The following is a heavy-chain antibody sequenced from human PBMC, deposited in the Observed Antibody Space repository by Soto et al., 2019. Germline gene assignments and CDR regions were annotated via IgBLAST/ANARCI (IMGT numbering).Heavy chain of an antibody. Sequence: SQTLSLTCAISGDSVSSNSAAWNWIRQSPSRGLEWLGRTYYRSKWYNDYAVSVKSRITINPDTSKNQFSLQLNSVTPEDTAVYYCARVIAAAGNYYYYGMDVWGQGTTVTSP. V-gene: IGHV6-1*01. CDR1: GDSVSSNSAA. CDR3: ARVIAAAGNYYYYGMDV. CDR2: TYYRSKWYN. D-gene: IGHD6-13*01. J-gene: IGHJ6*02.